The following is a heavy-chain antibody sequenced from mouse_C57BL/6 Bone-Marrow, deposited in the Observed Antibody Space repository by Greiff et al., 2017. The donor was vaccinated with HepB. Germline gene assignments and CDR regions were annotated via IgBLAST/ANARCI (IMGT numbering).Heavy chain of an antibody. CDR2: ISSGSSTI. D-gene: IGHD2-4*01. V-gene: IGHV5-17*01. CDR3: ARKDYDAWFAY. CDR1: GFTFSDYG. Sequence: EVKLVESGGGLVKPGGSLKLSCAASGFTFSDYGMHWVRQAPEKGLEWVAYISSGSSTIYYADTVKGRFPISRGNAKNTLFLQMTSLRSEDTAMYYCARKDYDAWFAYWGQGTLVTVSA. J-gene: IGHJ3*01.